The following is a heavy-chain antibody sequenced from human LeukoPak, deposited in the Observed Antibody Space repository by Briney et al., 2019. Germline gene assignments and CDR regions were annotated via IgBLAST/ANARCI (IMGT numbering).Heavy chain of an antibody. V-gene: IGHV4-59*08. CDR1: GGSISSYY. Sequence: SETLSLTCTVSGGSISSYYWSWIRQPPGKGLEWIGNIYHSGITYDTPSLKSRDTISVDTSKNQFYLKLSSVTAADTAVYYCARAVGSFDWLPLFDYWGQGTLVTVSS. J-gene: IGHJ4*02. D-gene: IGHD3-9*01. CDR3: ARAVGSFDWLPLFDY. CDR2: IYHSGIT.